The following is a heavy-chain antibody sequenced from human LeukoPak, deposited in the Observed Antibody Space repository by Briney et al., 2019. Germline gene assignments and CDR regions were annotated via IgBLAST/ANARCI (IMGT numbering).Heavy chain of an antibody. CDR3: ARQTGSGLFSLP. CDR1: GDSISSSNCY. Sequence: SETLSLTCTVSGDSISSSNCYWGWIRQPPGKGLEWIGSIYFRGGTYYNASLKSRVTISVDTSKNQFSLKLSSVTAADTAVYYCARQTGSGLFSLPGGQGTLVTVSS. V-gene: IGHV4-39*01. D-gene: IGHD3-10*01. CDR2: IYFRGGT. J-gene: IGHJ4*02.